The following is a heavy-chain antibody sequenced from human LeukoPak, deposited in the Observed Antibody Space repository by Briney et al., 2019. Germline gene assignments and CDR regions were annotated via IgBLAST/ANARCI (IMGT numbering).Heavy chain of an antibody. CDR3: ARDEIVVVPAARMGMDV. J-gene: IGHJ6*02. D-gene: IGHD2-2*01. Sequence: GRSLRLSCAASGFTFSSYGMHWVRQAPGKGLEWVAVIWYDGSNKYYADSVKGRFTISRDNSKNTLYLQMNSLRAEDTAVYYCARDEIVVVPAARMGMDVWGQGTTVTVSS. V-gene: IGHV3-33*01. CDR1: GFTFSSYG. CDR2: IWYDGSNK.